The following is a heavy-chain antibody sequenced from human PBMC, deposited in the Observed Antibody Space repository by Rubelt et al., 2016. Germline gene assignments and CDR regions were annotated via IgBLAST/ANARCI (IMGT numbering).Heavy chain of an antibody. J-gene: IGHJ4*02. CDR1: GYTFTSYG. CDR3: ARDLPPFRRYDWNFPLDY. V-gene: IGHV1-18*01. CDR2: ISAYNGNT. Sequence: QVQLVQSGAEVKKPGASVKVSCKASGYTFTSYGISWVRQAPGQGLEWMGWISAYNGNTNYAQKCRGRVTTTTDTSTSTAYMELRSLRSDATAVYYCARDLPPFRRYDWNFPLDYWGQGTLVTVSS. D-gene: IGHD1-7*01.